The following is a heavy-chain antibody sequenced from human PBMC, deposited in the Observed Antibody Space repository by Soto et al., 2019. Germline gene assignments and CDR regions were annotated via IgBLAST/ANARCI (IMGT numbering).Heavy chain of an antibody. J-gene: IGHJ6*02. Sequence: GASVKVSCKVSGYTLTELSMHWVRQAPGKGLEWMGGFDPEDGETIYAQKFQGRVTMTEDTSTDTAYVELSSLRSEDTAVYYCATSWAASYYYYGMDVWGQGTTVTVSS. D-gene: IGHD2-15*01. CDR1: GYTLTELS. V-gene: IGHV1-24*01. CDR3: ATSWAASYYYYGMDV. CDR2: FDPEDGET.